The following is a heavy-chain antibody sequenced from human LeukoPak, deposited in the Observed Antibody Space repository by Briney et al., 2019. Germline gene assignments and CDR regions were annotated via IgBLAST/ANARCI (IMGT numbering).Heavy chain of an antibody. D-gene: IGHD4-23*01. CDR3: ARGPEYGGTIDY. V-gene: IGHV1-2*02. CDR2: INPNSDAT. J-gene: IGHJ4*02. Sequence: ASVKVSCKASGYTFIGHYIHWVRQAPGQGLEWMGWINPNSDATKYSQKFQGRVTMTRDTSISTTYMDLTRLTSDDTAVYYCARGPEYGGTIDYWGQGTLVTVS. CDR1: GYTFIGHY.